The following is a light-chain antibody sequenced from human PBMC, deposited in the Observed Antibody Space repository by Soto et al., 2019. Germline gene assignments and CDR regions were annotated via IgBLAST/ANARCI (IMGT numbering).Light chain of an antibody. CDR1: QSVIRY. Sequence: EIGLTQSPATVSLSPGERATLSCRASQSVIRYLAWYQQRPGQAPRLLIYDASYRATGIPARFSGSGSGTEFNLTISSLQSEDFGVYYCQQYNNWPRATFGGGTKVDIK. CDR3: QQYNNWPRAT. J-gene: IGKJ4*01. CDR2: DAS. V-gene: IGKV3-11*01.